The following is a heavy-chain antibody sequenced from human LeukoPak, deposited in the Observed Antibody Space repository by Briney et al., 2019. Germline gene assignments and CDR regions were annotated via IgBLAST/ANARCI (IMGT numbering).Heavy chain of an antibody. CDR1: AFTFSDYS. J-gene: IGHJ3*01. D-gene: IGHD7-27*01. CDR2: IDTSSSTM. V-gene: IGHV3-48*02. Sequence: GGSLRLSCAASAFTFSDYSMNWVRQAPGKGLEWISYIDTSSSTMYYADSVMGRFTISRDNAKETLYLQMNSLRDEDTAVYYCAREDDSWGPNNLDLWGQGTMATVSS. CDR3: AREDDSWGPNNLDL.